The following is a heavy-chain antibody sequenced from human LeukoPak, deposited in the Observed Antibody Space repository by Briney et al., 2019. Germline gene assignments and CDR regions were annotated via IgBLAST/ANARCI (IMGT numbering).Heavy chain of an antibody. Sequence: GGSLRLSCAASGFTFSSYWMHWVRQAPGKGLVWVSRINSDGSSTSYADSVKGRFTISRDNAKNTLYLQMNSLRAEDTAVYYCARGFGVVITKRPSNWFDPWGQGTLVTVSS. D-gene: IGHD3-3*01. J-gene: IGHJ5*02. V-gene: IGHV3-74*01. CDR2: INSDGSST. CDR3: ARGFGVVITKRPSNWFDP. CDR1: GFTFSSYW.